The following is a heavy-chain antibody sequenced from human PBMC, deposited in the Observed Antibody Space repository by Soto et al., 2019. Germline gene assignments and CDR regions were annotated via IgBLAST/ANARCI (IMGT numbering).Heavy chain of an antibody. CDR1: GFPFSIYS. CDR3: ARERLFRVGYYRAYGSYRPYGMDV. CDR2: ISISSSYI. D-gene: IGHD3-3*01. J-gene: IGHJ6*02. V-gene: IGHV3-21*01. Sequence: PGGSLRLSCAGSGFPFSIYSMNWVRQSPGKGLEWVSSISISSSYIYYADSVKGRFTISRDNAKNSLYLQMNSLRAEDTAVYYSARERLFRVGYYRAYGSYRPYGMDVWFQGRTGTVS.